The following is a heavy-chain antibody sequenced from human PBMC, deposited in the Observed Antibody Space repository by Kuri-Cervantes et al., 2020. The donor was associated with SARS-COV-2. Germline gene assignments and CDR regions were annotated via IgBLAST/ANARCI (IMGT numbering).Heavy chain of an antibody. V-gene: IGHV3-11*01. CDR2: ISSSGSTI. D-gene: IGHD3-3*01. Sequence: GGSLRLSCAASGFTFSDYYMSWIRQAPGKGLEWVSYISSSGSTIYYADSVKGRFTISRDNAKNSLYLQMNSLRAEDTAVYYCAGVRGNYDFWSGYLNWFDPWGQGTLVTVSS. CDR1: GFTFSDYY. J-gene: IGHJ5*02. CDR3: AGVRGNYDFWSGYLNWFDP.